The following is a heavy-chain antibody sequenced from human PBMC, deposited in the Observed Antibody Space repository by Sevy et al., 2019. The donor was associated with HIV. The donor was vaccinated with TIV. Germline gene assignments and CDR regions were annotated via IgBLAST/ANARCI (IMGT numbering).Heavy chain of an antibody. CDR2: IKQDGTDK. V-gene: IGHV3-7*01. CDR3: ARALADWGSFHYSS. Sequence: GGSLRLSCAASGFTFATYWMTWVRQAPGKGREWVAYIKQDGTDKYYVDSVRGRFAISRDNAKNSLYLHMSGLRAEDTAVYYCARALADWGSFHYSSWGRGTLVTVSS. D-gene: IGHD3-16*02. CDR1: GFTFATYW. J-gene: IGHJ4*02.